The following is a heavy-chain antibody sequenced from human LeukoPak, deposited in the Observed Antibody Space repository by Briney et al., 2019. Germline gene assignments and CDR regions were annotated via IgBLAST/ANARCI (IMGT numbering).Heavy chain of an antibody. V-gene: IGHV3-30-3*01. Sequence: PGRSLRLSCAASGFTFSSYALHWVRQAPGKGLEWVAAVSFDGSTKYYADSVRGRFTLSRDNPKNTVYLQMNSLRVEDTAVYYCARDPIGSRWPYYFDYWGQGTLVTVSS. J-gene: IGHJ4*02. CDR3: ARDPIGSRWPYYFDY. D-gene: IGHD2-15*01. CDR2: VSFDGSTK. CDR1: GFTFSSYA.